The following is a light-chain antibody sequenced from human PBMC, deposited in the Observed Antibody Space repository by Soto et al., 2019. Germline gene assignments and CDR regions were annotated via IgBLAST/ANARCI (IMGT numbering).Light chain of an antibody. J-gene: IGKJ1*01. Sequence: EIVLTQSPGTLSLSPGERATLSCRASQSVSNSYLAWYQQKPGQAPRLLIYGASSRATGIPDRFSGSGSGTDFPLNISRLEPEDFAVYYCQQYGSSPRTFGQGTKVEVK. CDR2: GAS. CDR3: QQYGSSPRT. V-gene: IGKV3-20*01. CDR1: QSVSNSY.